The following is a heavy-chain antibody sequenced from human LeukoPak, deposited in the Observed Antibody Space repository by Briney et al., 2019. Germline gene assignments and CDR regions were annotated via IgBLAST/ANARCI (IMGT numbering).Heavy chain of an antibody. J-gene: IGHJ3*02. Sequence: PGGSLRLSCAASGFTFSSYSMNWVRQAPGKGLEWVSSISGGSGYIYYADSVKGRFTISRDNAKNSLYLQMDSLRAEDTAVYYCARRTSIAATGTPAFDIWGQGTMVTVSS. CDR2: ISGGSGYI. CDR3: ARRTSIAATGTPAFDI. CDR1: GFTFSSYS. D-gene: IGHD6-13*01. V-gene: IGHV3-21*01.